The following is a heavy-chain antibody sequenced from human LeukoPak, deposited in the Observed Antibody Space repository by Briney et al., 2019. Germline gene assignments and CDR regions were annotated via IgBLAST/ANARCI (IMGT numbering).Heavy chain of an antibody. J-gene: IGHJ4*02. V-gene: IGHV1-2*02. CDR2: INPNSGGT. CDR1: GYTFTCYY. CDR3: ARRKGDYGGNPIDY. D-gene: IGHD4-23*01. Sequence: ASVKVSCKASGYTFTCYYMHWVRQAPGQGLEWMGWINPNSGGTNYAQKFQGRVTMTRDTSISTAYMELGRLRSDDTAVYYCARRKGDYGGNPIDYWVQGTLVTVSS.